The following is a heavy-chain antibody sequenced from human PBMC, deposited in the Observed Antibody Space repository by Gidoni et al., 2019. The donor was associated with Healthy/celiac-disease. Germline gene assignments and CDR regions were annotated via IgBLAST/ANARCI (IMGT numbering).Heavy chain of an antibody. CDR1: GFTFSSYA. D-gene: IGHD3-22*01. CDR3: ARDGYYYDSSSYVDY. V-gene: IGHV3-30*04. CDR2: RTYDGRNK. J-gene: IGHJ4*02. Sequence: QVQLVESVGGVVQPGRSLRLSCAASGFTFSSYAMHWVRQDPGKGLEWVAVRTYDGRNKYYADSVKGGFTISRDNSKNTLYLQMNSLKAENTAVYYCARDGYYYDSSSYVDYWGQGTLVTVSS.